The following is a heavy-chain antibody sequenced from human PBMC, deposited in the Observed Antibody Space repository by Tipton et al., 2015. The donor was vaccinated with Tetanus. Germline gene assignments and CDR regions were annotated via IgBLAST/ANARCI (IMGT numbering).Heavy chain of an antibody. CDR1: GGSMRSYY. D-gene: IGHD1-1*01. CDR3: ARGPLENEGYFDS. J-gene: IGHJ4*02. Sequence: TLSLTCIVSGGSMRSYYWSWIRQPTGKGLEWIGHIYSSGGARDNPSLKSRTTMAVDRSKSQFSLEVTSVTAADTAGYFCARGPLENEGYFDSWGQGILVTVTA. V-gene: IGHV4-59*01. CDR2: IYSSGGA.